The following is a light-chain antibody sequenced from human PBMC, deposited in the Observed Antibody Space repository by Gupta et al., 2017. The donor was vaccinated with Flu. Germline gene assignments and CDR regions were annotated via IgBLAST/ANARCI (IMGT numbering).Light chain of an antibody. Sequence: EIVLTQSPGTLSLSPGERATLSCRASQTINSNFLAWYQQKPGRAPRLLIYGASSRATGTADRFSGSGFGTDFTLTISRLEPEDFALYYCHQYGSSPLTFGQGTRLEIK. V-gene: IGKV3-20*01. CDR1: QTINSNF. CDR2: GAS. CDR3: HQYGSSPLT. J-gene: IGKJ5*01.